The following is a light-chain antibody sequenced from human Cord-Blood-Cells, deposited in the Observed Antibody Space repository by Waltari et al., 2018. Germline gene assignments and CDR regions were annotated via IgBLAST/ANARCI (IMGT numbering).Light chain of an antibody. V-gene: IGLV3-19*01. CDR2: GKN. CDR3: NSRDSSGNHVV. J-gene: IGLJ2*01. CDR1: SLRSYY. Sequence: SSELTQDPAVSVALGQTVRITCQGASLRSYYASWYQQKPGQAPVHVIYGKNNRPSGIPDRFSGSSSGNTASLTITGAQAEDEADYYCNSRDSSGNHVVFGGGTKLTVL.